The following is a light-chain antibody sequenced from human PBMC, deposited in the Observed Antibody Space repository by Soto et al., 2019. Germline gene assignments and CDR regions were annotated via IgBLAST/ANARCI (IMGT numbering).Light chain of an antibody. CDR1: QSVSSSY. J-gene: IGKJ2*01. Sequence: EIVLTQSPGTLSLSPGERATLSCRASQSVSSSYLAGYQQKPGQAPRLLIYGASSRATGIPDRFSGSGSGTDFTLTISRLEPEDFAVYYCQQYGSSPPYTFGQGTKLEIK. V-gene: IGKV3-20*01. CDR3: QQYGSSPPYT. CDR2: GAS.